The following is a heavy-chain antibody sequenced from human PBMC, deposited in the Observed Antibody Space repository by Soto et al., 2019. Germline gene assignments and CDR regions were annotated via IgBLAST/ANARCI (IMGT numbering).Heavy chain of an antibody. CDR2: ISAYNGNT. CDR1: GYTFTSYG. CDR3: ARDGRGGYDFWSGYYSYGMDV. D-gene: IGHD3-3*01. J-gene: IGHJ6*02. Sequence: QVQLVQSGAEVKKPGASVKVSCKASGYTFTSYGISWVRQAPGQGLEWMGWISAYNGNTNYAQKLQGRVTMTTDTSTSTAYMELRCLRSDDTAVYYCARDGRGGYDFWSGYYSYGMDVWGQGTTVTVSS. V-gene: IGHV1-18*01.